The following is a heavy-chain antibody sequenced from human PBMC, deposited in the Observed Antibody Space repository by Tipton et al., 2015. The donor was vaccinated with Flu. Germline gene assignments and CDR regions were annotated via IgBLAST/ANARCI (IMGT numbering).Heavy chain of an antibody. CDR3: ASYDPPYDPSS. V-gene: IGHV4-31*11. D-gene: IGHD3-16*01. CDR1: DGAVTSGSYY. Sequence: LRLSCAVSDGAVTSGSYYWTWVRQHPEKGLEWIGHIDYSGTPEYNPSLRSRVSISLDTSKNQFSQRLRSMTAADTAIYYCASYDPPYDPSSWGQGTLVTVSS. CDR2: IDYSGTP. J-gene: IGHJ4*02.